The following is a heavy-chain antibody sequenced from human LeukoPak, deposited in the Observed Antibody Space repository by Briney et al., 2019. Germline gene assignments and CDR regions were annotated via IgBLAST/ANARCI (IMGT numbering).Heavy chain of an antibody. V-gene: IGHV3-74*01. J-gene: IGHJ5*02. CDR3: VRGGASTWS. D-gene: IGHD2-15*01. CDR1: GFTFKLYW. CDR2: INDDGSST. Sequence: GGPLRLSCAASGFTFKLYWMHWVRQAPGKGPVWVSRINDDGSSTSYADSVKGRFTISRDDAKNTLYLQMNSLRAEDTAVYYCVRGGASTWSWGQGTLVTVSS.